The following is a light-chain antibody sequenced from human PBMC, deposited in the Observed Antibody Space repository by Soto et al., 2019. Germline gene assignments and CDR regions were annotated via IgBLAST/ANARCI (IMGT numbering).Light chain of an antibody. CDR3: QQYNKWPRT. J-gene: IGKJ1*01. Sequence: IVMTQAPATLSVSPWERATISCRASQSVNIHLAWYQQKPGQAPRLLIYGASARATGIPAKFSGSGSGTEFNLTISSLQSEDFAVYYCQQYNKWPRTFGQGTKVDIK. V-gene: IGKV3D-15*01. CDR2: GAS. CDR1: QSVNIH.